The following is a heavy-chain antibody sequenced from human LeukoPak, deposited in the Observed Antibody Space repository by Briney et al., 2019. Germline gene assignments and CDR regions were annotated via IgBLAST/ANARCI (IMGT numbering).Heavy chain of an antibody. Sequence: SETLSLTCTVSGGSISSYYWSWIRQPPGKGLKWIGSMYYSGITKYNPSLKRRVTRSVDTPKTQFSLQLSSVTAADTAVYYCAREGLLCGGGCCRDVLDMGGQGTMVTVS. CDR1: GGSISSYY. J-gene: IGHJ3*02. V-gene: IGHV4-59*01. CDR2: MYYSGIT. D-gene: IGHD2-21*02. CDR3: AREGLLCGGGCCRDVLDM.